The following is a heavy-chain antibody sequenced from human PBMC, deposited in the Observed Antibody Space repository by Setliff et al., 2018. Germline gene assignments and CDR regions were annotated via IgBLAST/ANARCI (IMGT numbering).Heavy chain of an antibody. CDR1: GFTFDDYA. D-gene: IGHD3-22*01. V-gene: IGHV3-9*01. CDR3: AKDIVRYYFDTRGFDL. J-gene: IGHJ2*01. Sequence: PGGSLRLSWSASGFTFDDYAMHWVRQTPGKGLEWVSGISWNGGNMDYADSVKGRFTISRDNAKNSLYLQMNSLRAADTALYYCAKDIVRYYFDTRGFDLWGRGTLVTVSS. CDR2: ISWNGGNM.